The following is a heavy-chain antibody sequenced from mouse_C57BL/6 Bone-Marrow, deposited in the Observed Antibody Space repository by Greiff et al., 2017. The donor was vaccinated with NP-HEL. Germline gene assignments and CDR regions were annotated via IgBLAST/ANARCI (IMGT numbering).Heavy chain of an antibody. CDR3: ARYYYGRRGWNFEF. Sequence: QVQLKQPGADLVKPGASVKLSCKASGYTFTSYWMHWVKQRPGRGLEWIGRIDPNSGGTKFNEKFKTKATLTVDKPSSPAYMQLRSMTSEDSAGYFCARYYYGRRGWNFEFGGTGTTFTVSS. CDR2: IDPNSGGT. J-gene: IGHJ1*03. V-gene: IGHV1-72*01. CDR1: GYTFTSYW. D-gene: IGHD1-1*01.